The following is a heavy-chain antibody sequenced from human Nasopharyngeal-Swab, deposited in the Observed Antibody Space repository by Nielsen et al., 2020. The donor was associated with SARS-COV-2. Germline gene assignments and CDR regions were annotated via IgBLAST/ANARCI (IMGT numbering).Heavy chain of an antibody. D-gene: IGHD3-10*01. CDR2: IGTAGDT. Sequence: GGSLRLSCAASGFTFSSYDMHWVRQATGKGLEWVSAIGTAGDTYYPGSVKGRFTISRENAKNSLYLQMNSLRAGDTAAYYCSRGITSGWGVIIKSPLDYWGQGTLVTVSS. J-gene: IGHJ4*02. CDR1: GFTFSSYD. V-gene: IGHV3-13*01. CDR3: SRGITSGWGVIIKSPLDY.